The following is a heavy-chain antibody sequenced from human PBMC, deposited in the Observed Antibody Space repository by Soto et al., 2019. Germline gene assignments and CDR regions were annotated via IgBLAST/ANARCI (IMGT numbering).Heavy chain of an antibody. V-gene: IGHV1-69*06. CDR3: ARSPGVFDY. CDR1: GGTFSSLA. J-gene: IGHJ4*02. CDR2: LVPVFGTA. D-gene: IGHD3-10*01. Sequence: QVQLVQSGAEVKKPWSSVKVSCKASGGTFSSLAISWLRQAPGQGLEWMGGLVPVFGTANYAQKFQARVTITADKSTSTSYMELSSLSSEDTAVYYCARSPGVFDYWGQGTLVTVSS.